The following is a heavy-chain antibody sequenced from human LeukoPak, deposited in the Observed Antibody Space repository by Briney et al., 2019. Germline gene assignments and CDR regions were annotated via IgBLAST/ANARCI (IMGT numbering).Heavy chain of an antibody. CDR2: IHDNENT. D-gene: IGHD2-2*01. CDR1: GGSITNYY. V-gene: IGHV4-59*08. Sequence: SETLSLTCTVLGGSITNYYWSWIRQFPGKGLEWIGYIHDNENTNYNPSLKSRVTMSVDTPRNQVFLNVTSVTAADTAVYYCAREGCSSSCSEDNMDVWGKGTTVIVSS. J-gene: IGHJ6*03. CDR3: AREGCSSSCSEDNMDV.